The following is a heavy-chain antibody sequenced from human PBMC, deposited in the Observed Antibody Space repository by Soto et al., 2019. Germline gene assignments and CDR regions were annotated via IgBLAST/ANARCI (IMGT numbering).Heavy chain of an antibody. CDR3: ARSYGDYATDAFDI. CDR1: GYTFTSYG. V-gene: IGHV1-18*01. J-gene: IGHJ3*02. CDR2: ISAYNGST. Sequence: ASVKVSCKASGYTFTSYGISWVRQAPGQGLEWMGWISAYNGSTNYAQKLQGRVTMTRDTSTSTVYMELSSLRSEDTAVYYCARSYGDYATDAFDIWGQGTMVTVSS. D-gene: IGHD4-17*01.